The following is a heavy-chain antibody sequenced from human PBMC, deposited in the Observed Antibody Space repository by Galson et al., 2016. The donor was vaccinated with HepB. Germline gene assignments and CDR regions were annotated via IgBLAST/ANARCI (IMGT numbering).Heavy chain of an antibody. D-gene: IGHD6-6*01. CDR3: ARVEYSSSISSLRSDR. Sequence: TLSLTCGVSGGSISSGGYSWSWIRQPSGKGLEWIGFIYHRGTTYYTPSLESRVTISADRSKNHFSLKLTSVAAADTAVYYCARVEYSSSISSLRSDRWGQGILVTVSS. J-gene: IGHJ5*02. CDR1: GGSISSGGYS. V-gene: IGHV4-30-2*01. CDR2: IYHRGTT.